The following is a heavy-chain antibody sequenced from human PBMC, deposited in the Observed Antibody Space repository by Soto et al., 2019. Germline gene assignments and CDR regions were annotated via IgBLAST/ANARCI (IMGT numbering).Heavy chain of an antibody. Sequence: GGSLRLSCAASGFTFSSYGMHWVRQAPGKGLEWVAVTWYDGSNQYYADSVKGRFTISRDNSKNTLYLQVNSLRAEDTAVYYCARDKEYYFDYWGQGTLVTVSS. CDR3: ARDKEYYFDY. D-gene: IGHD6-6*01. CDR1: GFTFSSYG. CDR2: TWYDGSNQ. J-gene: IGHJ4*02. V-gene: IGHV3-33*01.